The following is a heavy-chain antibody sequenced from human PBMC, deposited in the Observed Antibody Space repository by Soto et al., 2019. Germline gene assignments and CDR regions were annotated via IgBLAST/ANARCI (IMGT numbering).Heavy chain of an antibody. CDR1: GFTFSSYA. CDR2: ISYDGSNK. J-gene: IGHJ6*02. Sequence: QVQLVESGGGVVQPGRSLRLSCAASGFTFSSYAMHWFRQAPGKGMEWGAVISYDGSNKYYADSVKGRFTISRDNSQNTLYLQMTSLGAEDTAVYYCARGLVVPAGWYYYGMDVWGQGTTVTVSS. D-gene: IGHD2-2*01. V-gene: IGHV3-30-3*01. CDR3: ARGLVVPAGWYYYGMDV.